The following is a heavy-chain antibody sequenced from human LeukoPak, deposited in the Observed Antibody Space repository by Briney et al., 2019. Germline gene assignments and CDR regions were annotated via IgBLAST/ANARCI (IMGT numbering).Heavy chain of an antibody. D-gene: IGHD2-2*01. CDR2: IWYDGSNK. CDR1: GFTFSSYG. Sequence: PGRSLRLSCAASGFTFSSYGMHWVRQAPGKGLEWVAVIWYDGSNKYYADSVKGRFTISRDNSKNTLYLQMNSLRAEDTAVYYSARDLLTAMPFDYWGQGTLVTVSS. CDR3: ARDLLTAMPFDY. V-gene: IGHV3-33*01. J-gene: IGHJ4*02.